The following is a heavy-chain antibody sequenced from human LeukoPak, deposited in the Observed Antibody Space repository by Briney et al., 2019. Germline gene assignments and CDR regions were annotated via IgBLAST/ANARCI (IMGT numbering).Heavy chain of an antibody. CDR2: IYYSGST. Sequence: SETLSLTCTVSGGSISSSSYYWGWIRQPPGKGLEWIGSIYYSGSTYYNPSLKSRVTISVDTSKNQFSLKLSSVTAADTAVYYCARHRNYYDSSGYYYWGQGTLVTVSS. CDR3: ARHRNYYDSSGYYY. J-gene: IGHJ4*02. D-gene: IGHD3-22*01. V-gene: IGHV4-39*07. CDR1: GGSISSSSYY.